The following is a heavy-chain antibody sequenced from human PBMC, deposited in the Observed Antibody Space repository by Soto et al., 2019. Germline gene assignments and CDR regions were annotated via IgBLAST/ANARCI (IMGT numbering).Heavy chain of an antibody. CDR2: IDPSDSYT. CDR1: GYTFTTYW. V-gene: IGHV5-10-1*01. D-gene: IGHD6-13*01. J-gene: IGHJ6*02. Sequence: PGESLKISCKGSGYTFTTYWIGWVRQMPGKGLEWKGRIDPSDSYTNYSPSFQGHVTISADKSISTAYLQWSNLKASDTAMYYCARHTIAAAGYYYYGMDVWGQGTTVTVSS. CDR3: ARHTIAAAGYYYYGMDV.